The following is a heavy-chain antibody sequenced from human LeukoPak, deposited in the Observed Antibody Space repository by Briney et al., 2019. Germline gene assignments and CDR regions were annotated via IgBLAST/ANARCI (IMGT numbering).Heavy chain of an antibody. Sequence: GGSLRLSCAASGFTFSSYSMNWVRQAPGKGLEWVSFISSSSGTKYYAGSVQGRFTISRDNAQNSLYLQMSSLRAEDTAVYYCARGLFGSPYYDSSVGNWLDPWGQGTLVTVSS. V-gene: IGHV3-48*04. J-gene: IGHJ5*02. CDR3: ARGLFGSPYYDSSVGNWLDP. D-gene: IGHD3-22*01. CDR1: GFTFSSYS. CDR2: ISSSSGTK.